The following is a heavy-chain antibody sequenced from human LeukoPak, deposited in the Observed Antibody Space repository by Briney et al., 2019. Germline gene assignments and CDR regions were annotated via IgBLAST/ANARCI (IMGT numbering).Heavy chain of an antibody. CDR2: INTNTGNP. J-gene: IGHJ5*02. V-gene: IGHV7-4-1*02. Sequence: GASVYVSCTASGYTFTIYAMNWVRQAPGQGLEWMGWINTNTGNPTYAQGFTGRFVFSLDTSVSTAYLQISSLRSEDTAVYYCARTDIVVVPATYNWFDPWGQGTLVTVSS. D-gene: IGHD2-2*01. CDR3: ARTDIVVVPATYNWFDP. CDR1: GYTFTIYA.